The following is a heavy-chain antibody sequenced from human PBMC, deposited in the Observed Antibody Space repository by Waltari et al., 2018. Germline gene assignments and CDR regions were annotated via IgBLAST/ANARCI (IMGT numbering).Heavy chain of an antibody. CDR3: ARDSGLVITLNVFDL. CDR1: GGSITSGSYY. J-gene: IGHJ3*01. D-gene: IGHD3-9*01. V-gene: IGHV4-61*02. Sequence: SQTLSLTCTVSGGSITSGSYYWNWIRQPVGKGLEWIGRVYSSGSTNYNPSVESRVTISLDTSKNQFSLNLRSVTAADTAVYYCARDSGLVITLNVFDLWGQGTMVTVSS. CDR2: VYSSGST.